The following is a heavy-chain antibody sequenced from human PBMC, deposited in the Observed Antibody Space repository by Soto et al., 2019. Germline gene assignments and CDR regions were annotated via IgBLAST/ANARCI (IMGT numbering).Heavy chain of an antibody. D-gene: IGHD2-2*02. J-gene: IGHJ4*02. Sequence: QVQLVQSGAEVKKPGSSVKVSCKASGGTFSSYAISWVRQAPGQGLEWMGGIIPIFGTANYAQKFQGRVTITADKSTSTAYTELSGLRSEDTAVYYCAVAVSAAIPATAEFDYWGQGTLVAVSS. CDR1: GGTFSSYA. CDR2: IIPIFGTA. CDR3: AVAVSAAIPATAEFDY. V-gene: IGHV1-69*06.